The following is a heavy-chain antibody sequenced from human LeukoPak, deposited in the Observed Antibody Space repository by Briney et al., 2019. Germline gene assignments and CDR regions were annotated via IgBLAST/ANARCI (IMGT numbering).Heavy chain of an antibody. J-gene: IGHJ4*02. CDR3: AKDSSYGVFYYFDY. D-gene: IGHD5-18*01. CDR1: GFTFDDYA. Sequence: PGGSLRLSCAASGFTFDDYAMHWVRQAPGKGLEWVSGISWNSGSIGYADSVKGRFTISRDNAKNSLYLQMNSLRAEDTALYYCAKDSSYGVFYYFDYWGQGTLVTVSS. CDR2: ISWNSGSI. V-gene: IGHV3-9*01.